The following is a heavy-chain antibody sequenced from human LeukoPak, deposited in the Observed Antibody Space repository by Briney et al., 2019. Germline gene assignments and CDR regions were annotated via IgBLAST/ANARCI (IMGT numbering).Heavy chain of an antibody. V-gene: IGHV3-21*01. Sequence: GGSLRPSCAASGFIFSSYSMNWVRQAPGKGLEWVSSISSGSGSYIYYTDSVKGRFTISRDNAKNSLYLQMNTLGAEDTAVYYCARKGSGWQFDYWGQGSLVTVSS. CDR3: ARKGSGWQFDY. CDR1: GFIFSSYS. J-gene: IGHJ4*02. D-gene: IGHD6-19*01. CDR2: ISSGSGSYI.